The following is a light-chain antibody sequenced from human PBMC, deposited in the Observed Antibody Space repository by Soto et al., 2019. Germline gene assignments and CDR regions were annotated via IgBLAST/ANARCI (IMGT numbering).Light chain of an antibody. CDR1: SSEVGGYNY. CDR2: DVS. V-gene: IGLV2-14*03. J-gene: IGLJ1*01. CDR3: SSYTTSNTRQIV. Sequence: QSVLAQPASVSGSPGQSITTSCTGTSSEVGGYNYVSWYQHHPGKAPNLIIFDVSNRPSGVSNPFSGSKSGNTASLTISGLQPEDEADYYCSSYTTSNTRQIVFGTGTKVTVL.